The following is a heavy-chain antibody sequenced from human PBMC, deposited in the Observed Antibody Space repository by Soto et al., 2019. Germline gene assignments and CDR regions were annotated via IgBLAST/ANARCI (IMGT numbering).Heavy chain of an antibody. J-gene: IGHJ4*02. Sequence: LRLSCTASGFTFSSYGMHWVRQGPGKGLEWVAVIWHDGGSKYYADSVKGRFTISRDNSKNTMYLQMDSLRAEDTAGYYCASQEYSGYAWMATRGYWGVGTLVTVP. D-gene: IGHD5-12*01. CDR1: GFTFSSYG. V-gene: IGHV3-33*03. CDR3: ASQEYSGYAWMATRGY. CDR2: IWHDGGSK.